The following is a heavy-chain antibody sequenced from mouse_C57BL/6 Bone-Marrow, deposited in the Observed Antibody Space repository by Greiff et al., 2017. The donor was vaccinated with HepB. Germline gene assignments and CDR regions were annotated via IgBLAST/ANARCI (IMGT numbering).Heavy chain of an antibody. CDR2: INPGSGGT. CDR3: ARGGAQATEFAY. D-gene: IGHD3-2*02. Sequence: QVQLKESGAELVRPGTSVKVSCKASGYAFTNYLIEWVKQRPGQGLEWIGVINPGSGGTNYNEKFKGKATLTADKSSSTAYMQLSSLTSEDSAVYFCARGGAQATEFAYWGQGTLVTVSA. CDR1: GYAFTNYL. V-gene: IGHV1-54*01. J-gene: IGHJ3*01.